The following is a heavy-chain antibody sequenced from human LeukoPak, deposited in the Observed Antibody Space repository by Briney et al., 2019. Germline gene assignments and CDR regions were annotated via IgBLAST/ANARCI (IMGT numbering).Heavy chain of an antibody. CDR3: AKRTLEGIAAAGGDDY. J-gene: IGHJ4*02. D-gene: IGHD6-13*01. V-gene: IGHV3-23*01. CDR2: INGSVGST. Sequence: GGSLRLSCAASGFTFSSYAMSWVRQAPGKGLEWVSAINGSVGSTYYADSVKGRFTISRDNSKNTLYMQMNSLRAEDTAVYYCAKRTLEGIAAAGGDDYWGQGTLVTVSS. CDR1: GFTFSSYA.